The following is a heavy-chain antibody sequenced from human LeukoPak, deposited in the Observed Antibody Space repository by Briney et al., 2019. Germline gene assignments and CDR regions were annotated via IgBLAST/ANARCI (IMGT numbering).Heavy chain of an antibody. J-gene: IGHJ3*02. V-gene: IGHV3-13*04. CDR3: TRRMRGLGSYSDAFDI. CDR1: GFTFSSYD. CDR2: IDTAGGT. Sequence: GGSHRLSCAASGFTFSSYDMHWVRQGPGKGLEWVSGIDTAGGTYYAGSVKGRFTISRENAKNSFYLQMNSLRAGDTAVYFCTRRMRGLGSYSDAFDIWGQGTMVTVSS. D-gene: IGHD3-10*01.